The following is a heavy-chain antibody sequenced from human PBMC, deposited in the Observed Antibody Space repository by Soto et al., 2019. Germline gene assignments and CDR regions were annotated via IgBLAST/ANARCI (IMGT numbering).Heavy chain of an antibody. CDR1: GGTFSSYA. J-gene: IGHJ3*02. V-gene: IGHV1-69*01. Sequence: QVQLVQSGAEVKKPGSSVKVSCKASGGTFSSYAISWVRQAPGQGLEWMGGIIPIFGTANYAQKFQGRVTITADESTSTAYIELSSLRSEDTAVYYCARFYYDSSGYYLHDACDIWGQGTMVTVSS. CDR3: ARFYYDSSGYYLHDACDI. CDR2: IIPIFGTA. D-gene: IGHD3-22*01.